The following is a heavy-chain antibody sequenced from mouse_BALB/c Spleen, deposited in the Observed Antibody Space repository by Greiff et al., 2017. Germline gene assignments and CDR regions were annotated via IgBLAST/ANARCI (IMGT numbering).Heavy chain of an antibody. D-gene: IGHD3-1*01. Sequence: EVKLQQSGAELVRPGALVKLSCKASGFNIKDYYMHWVKQRPEQGLEWIGWIDPENGNTIYDPKFQGKASITADTSSNTAYLQLSSLTSEDTAVYYCEGSSGSFAYWGQGTLVTVSA. CDR1: GFNIKDYY. CDR2: IDPENGNT. V-gene: IGHV14-1*02. CDR3: EGSSGSFAY. J-gene: IGHJ3*01.